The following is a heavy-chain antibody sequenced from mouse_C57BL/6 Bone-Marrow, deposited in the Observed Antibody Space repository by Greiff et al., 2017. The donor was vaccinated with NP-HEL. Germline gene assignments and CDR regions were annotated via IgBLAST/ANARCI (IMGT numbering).Heavy chain of an antibody. CDR2: IDPENGDT. CDR1: GFNIKDDY. CDR3: TTRYYYGSSFAY. V-gene: IGHV14-4*01. J-gene: IGHJ3*01. Sequence: EVQLQQSGAELVRPGASVKLSCTASGFNIKDDYMHWVKQRPEQGLEWIGWIDPENGDTEYASKFQGKATITADTSSNTAYLQLSSLTSEDTAVYYCTTRYYYGSSFAYWGQGTLVTVSA. D-gene: IGHD1-1*01.